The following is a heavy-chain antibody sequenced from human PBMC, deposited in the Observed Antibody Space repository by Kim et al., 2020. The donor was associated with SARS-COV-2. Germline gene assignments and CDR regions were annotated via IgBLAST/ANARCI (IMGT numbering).Heavy chain of an antibody. CDR1: GYTFTGYY. V-gene: IGHV1-2*06. Sequence: ASVKVSCKASGYTFTGYYMHWVRQAPGQGLEWMGRINPISGGTNYAQKFQGRVTMTRDTSISTAYMELSRLRSDDTAVYYCAREAEGGLLWFGELPDYYYYGMDVWGQGTTVTVSS. D-gene: IGHD3-10*01. CDR3: AREAEGGLLWFGELPDYYYYGMDV. J-gene: IGHJ6*02. CDR2: INPISGGT.